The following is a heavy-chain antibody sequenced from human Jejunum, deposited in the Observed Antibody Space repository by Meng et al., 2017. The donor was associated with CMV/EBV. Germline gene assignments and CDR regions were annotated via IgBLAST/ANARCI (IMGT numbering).Heavy chain of an antibody. CDR3: VRASYDANILGY. J-gene: IGHJ4*02. V-gene: IGHV3-74*01. CDR1: GYTFRIYW. D-gene: IGHD5-12*01. CDR2: IRGDSRIT. Sequence: CAATGYTFRIYWMHWVRRAPGKGLVWVSHIRGDSRITDYAESVKGRFTISRDNAKNTLYLQMNSLRAEDTAVYYCVRASYDANILGYWGQGTLVTVSS.